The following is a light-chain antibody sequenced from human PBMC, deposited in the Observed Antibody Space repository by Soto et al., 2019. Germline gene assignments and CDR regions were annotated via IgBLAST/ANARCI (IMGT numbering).Light chain of an antibody. CDR1: QTISSW. CDR2: KAS. V-gene: IGKV1-5*03. CDR3: QQYKTHWT. J-gene: IGKJ1*01. Sequence: IQMTQSASSLSGSVGDSVTITCRASQTISSWLAWYQQKPGKAPKLLIYKASSLQSGVSSRFSGGGSGTEFTLTISSLQPDDFATYYCQQYKTHWTFGQGTTVDIK.